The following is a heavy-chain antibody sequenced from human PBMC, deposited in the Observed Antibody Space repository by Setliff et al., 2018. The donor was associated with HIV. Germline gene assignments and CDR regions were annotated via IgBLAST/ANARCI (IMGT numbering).Heavy chain of an antibody. CDR3: ARVVDTSGGYWGSFYRYMDV. CDR1: GGTLTGYY. CDR2: INPNSGGT. J-gene: IGHJ6*03. D-gene: IGHD3-10*01. Sequence: ASVKVSCKASGGTLTGYYMHWVRQAPGQGLEWMGWINPNSGGTNYAQKFQGRVTITTDESTSTAYMELSSLRSEDTAVYYCARVVDTSGGYWGSFYRYMDVWGKGTTVTVSS. V-gene: IGHV1-2*02.